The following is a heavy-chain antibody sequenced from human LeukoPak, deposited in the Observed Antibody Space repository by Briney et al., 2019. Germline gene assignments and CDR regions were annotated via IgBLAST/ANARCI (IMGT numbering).Heavy chain of an antibody. Sequence: SETLSLTCTVSGGPISSGSYYWSWIRQPAGKGLEWIGRMHTSGTTNYNPSLKSRVTISVDTSKNHFSLKLSSVTAADTAIYFCARGTSYDMDVWGKGTTVSVSS. V-gene: IGHV4-61*02. J-gene: IGHJ6*03. D-gene: IGHD3-10*01. CDR3: ARGTSYDMDV. CDR2: MHTSGTT. CDR1: GGPISSGSYY.